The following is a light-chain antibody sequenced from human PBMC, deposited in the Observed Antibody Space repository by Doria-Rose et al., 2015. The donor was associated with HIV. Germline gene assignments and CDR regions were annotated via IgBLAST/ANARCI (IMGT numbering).Light chain of an antibody. J-gene: IGKJ1*01. CDR1: QSFSSTY. V-gene: IGKV3-20*01. CDR2: GGS. Sequence: TRSPGTLSLSPGERATLSCRASQSFSSTYLAWYQQKPGQAPSLLIYGGSTRATGIPDRFGASGSGTDFTLTINRLEPEDFALYYCHQYGTSWTFGQGTKVEI. CDR3: HQYGTSWT.